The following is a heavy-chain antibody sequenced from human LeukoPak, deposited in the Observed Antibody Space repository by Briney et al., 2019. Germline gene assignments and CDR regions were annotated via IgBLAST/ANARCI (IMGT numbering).Heavy chain of an antibody. J-gene: IGHJ3*02. CDR1: GGSISSYY. CDR3: ARLLYGGNSRDAFDI. V-gene: IGHV4-59*08. CDR2: IYYSGST. D-gene: IGHD4-23*01. Sequence: SETLSLTCTVSGGSISSYYWSWIRHPPGKGLEWIGYIYYSGSTNYNPSLKSRVTISVDTSKNQFSLKLSSVTAADTAVYYCARLLYGGNSRDAFDIWGQGTMVTVSS.